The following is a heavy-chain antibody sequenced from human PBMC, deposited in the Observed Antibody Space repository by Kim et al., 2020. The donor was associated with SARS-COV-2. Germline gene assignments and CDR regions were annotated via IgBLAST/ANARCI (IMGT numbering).Heavy chain of an antibody. CDR2: DSYT. CDR3: ARGSDYDY. D-gene: IGHD4-17*01. Sequence: DSYTPYSPSFQGHVTISAAKSISTAYLQWTSLKAADNAIYYCARGSDYDYWGQGTLVTVSS. J-gene: IGHJ4*02. V-gene: IGHV5-10-1*01.